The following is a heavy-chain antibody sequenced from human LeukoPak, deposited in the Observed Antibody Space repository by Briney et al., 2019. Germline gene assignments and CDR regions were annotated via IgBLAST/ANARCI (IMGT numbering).Heavy chain of an antibody. D-gene: IGHD1-26*01. Sequence: SETLSLTCTVSGYSINSGYYWSWIRQPPGKRLEWIGSIYYSGSTYSNPTLKSRLTISVDTSKNQISLNLTSVTAADAAVYYCARGLEVVGAPHFDYWGQGTLVTVSS. V-gene: IGHV4-38-2*02. CDR1: GYSINSGYY. CDR2: IYYSGST. J-gene: IGHJ4*02. CDR3: ARGLEVVGAPHFDY.